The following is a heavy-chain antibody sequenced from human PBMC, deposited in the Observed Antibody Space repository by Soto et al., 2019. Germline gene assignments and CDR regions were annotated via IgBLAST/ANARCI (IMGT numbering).Heavy chain of an antibody. Sequence: EVQLLESGGGLVQPGGSLRLSCAASGFTFSSYAMSWVRQAPGKGLEWVSAISGSGGSTYYADSVKGRFTISRDNSKNTLYLQMNSLRAEDTAVYYCAKDRKECSGGSGYPRRSDYYYYMDVWGKGTTVTVSS. J-gene: IGHJ6*03. V-gene: IGHV3-23*01. D-gene: IGHD2-15*01. CDR1: GFTFSSYA. CDR3: AKDRKECSGGSGYPRRSDYYYYMDV. CDR2: ISGSGGST.